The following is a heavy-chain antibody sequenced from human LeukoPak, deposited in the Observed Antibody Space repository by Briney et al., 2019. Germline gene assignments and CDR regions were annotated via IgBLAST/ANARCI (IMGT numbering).Heavy chain of an antibody. CDR1: GYSFTSYW. D-gene: IGHD3-16*01. V-gene: IGHV5-51*01. CDR3: ARPWNERLGDAGAFDI. Sequence: GESLKISCKGSGYSFTSYWIGWVRQMPRKGLEWMGIIYPGDSDTRYSPSFQGQVTISADKSISTAYLQWSSLKASDTAMYYCARPWNERLGDAGAFDIWGQGTMVTVSS. J-gene: IGHJ3*02. CDR2: IYPGDSDT.